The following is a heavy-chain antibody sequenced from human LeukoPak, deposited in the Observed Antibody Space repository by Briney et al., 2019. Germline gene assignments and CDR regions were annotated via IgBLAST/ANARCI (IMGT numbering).Heavy chain of an antibody. CDR1: GGSISSSSYY. D-gene: IGHD4-23*01. CDR2: IYYSGST. V-gene: IGHV4-39*07. J-gene: IGHJ6*02. Sequence: SETLSLTCTVSGGSISSSSYYWGWIRQPPGKGLEWIGSIYYSGSTYYNPSLKSRVTISVDTSKNQFSLKLSSVTAADTAVYYCARDQRPGGMDVWGQGTTVTVSS. CDR3: ARDQRPGGMDV.